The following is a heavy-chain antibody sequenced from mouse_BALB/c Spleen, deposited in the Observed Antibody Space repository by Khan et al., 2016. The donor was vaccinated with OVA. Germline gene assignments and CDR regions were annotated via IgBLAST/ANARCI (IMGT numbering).Heavy chain of an antibody. V-gene: IGHV2-9*02. CDR1: GFSFTSFG. J-gene: IGHJ2*01. Sequence: VQLLESGPGLVAPSESLSITCAVSGFSFTSFGVQWGCQAPGKGLGGLGVIWAGGRRNYNSALMSRPSISDDNSKSQVFVKMNSLQTDDRAMYYYSRLKDIWGQGTTLTVSS. D-gene: IGHD3-3*01. CDR2: IWAGGRR. CDR3: SRLKDI.